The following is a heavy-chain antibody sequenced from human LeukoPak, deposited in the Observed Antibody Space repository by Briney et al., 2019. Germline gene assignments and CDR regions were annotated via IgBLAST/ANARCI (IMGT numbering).Heavy chain of an antibody. D-gene: IGHD6-6*01. Sequence: GGSLRLSCAASGFTFSSYGMHWVRQAPGKGLEWVANIKQDGSEKYYVDSVKGRFTISRDNAKNSLYLQMNSLRAEDTAVYYCATSPFFDYWGQGTLVTVSS. CDR3: ATSPFFDY. CDR1: GFTFSSYG. J-gene: IGHJ4*02. CDR2: IKQDGSEK. V-gene: IGHV3-7*01.